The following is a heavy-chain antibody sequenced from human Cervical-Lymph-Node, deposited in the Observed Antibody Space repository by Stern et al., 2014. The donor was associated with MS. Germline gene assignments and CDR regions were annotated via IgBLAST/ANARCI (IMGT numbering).Heavy chain of an antibody. D-gene: IGHD2-21*01. V-gene: IGHV5-51*01. CDR1: GYRFSSYR. CDR2: TFPDGPDT. CDR3: ARLIAPGGDAFDI. J-gene: IGHJ3*02. Sequence: VQLVQSGGEVKKPGESLKISCQGSGYRFSSYRIGWVRQTPGRGLAWMGITFPDGPDTRYSPSFRGQVTISADKSLSNADLLWSRLKASDTAMYYCARLIAPGGDAFDIWGQGTLVTVSS.